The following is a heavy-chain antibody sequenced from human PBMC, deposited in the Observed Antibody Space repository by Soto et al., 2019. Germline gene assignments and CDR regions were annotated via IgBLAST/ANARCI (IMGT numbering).Heavy chain of an antibody. J-gene: IGHJ4*02. CDR3: AMTSTSGTRFHY. Sequence: QVQLQESGPGLVKPSGTLSLTCAVSGGAISTSNWWRWVRQPPGKGLEWIGEVYHSGSTNYNRSSTRRLAMSVDKSKNRFSLKLNSVTAAYTALYYCAMTSTSGTRFHYWGQGSLVTISS. D-gene: IGHD1-1*01. CDR1: GGAISTSNW. CDR2: VYHSGST. V-gene: IGHV4-4*02.